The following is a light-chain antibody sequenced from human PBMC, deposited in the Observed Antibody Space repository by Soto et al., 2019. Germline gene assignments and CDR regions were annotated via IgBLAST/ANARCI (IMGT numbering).Light chain of an antibody. CDR2: DAS. Sequence: EIVLTQSPGTLSLSPGERATLSCRASQSVSGSYFAWYQQKPGQAPRLLIYDASTRATGIPDRFRGSVSGTDFTLTISRLEPEDFAVYYCLQYGSFAYTVGQGTKREIK. CDR1: QSVSGSY. V-gene: IGKV3-20*01. CDR3: LQYGSFAYT. J-gene: IGKJ2*01.